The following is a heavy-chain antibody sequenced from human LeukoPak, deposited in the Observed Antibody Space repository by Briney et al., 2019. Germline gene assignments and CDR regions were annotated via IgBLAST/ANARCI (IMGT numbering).Heavy chain of an antibody. CDR3: AKAAGSITMVWRY. Sequence: GGSLRLSCAASGLSISTYWIHWVRQAPGKGLEWVSAISGSGGSTYYADSVKGRFTISRDNSKNTLYLQMNSLRAEDTAVYYCAKAAGSITMVWRYWGQGTLVTVSS. D-gene: IGHD3-10*01. J-gene: IGHJ4*02. CDR2: ISGSGGST. CDR1: GLSISTYW. V-gene: IGHV3-23*01.